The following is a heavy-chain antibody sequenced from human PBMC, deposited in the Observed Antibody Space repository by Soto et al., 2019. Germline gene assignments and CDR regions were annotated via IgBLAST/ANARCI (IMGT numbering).Heavy chain of an antibody. CDR3: AGSVFP. Sequence: QVQLQESGPGLVKPSQTLSLTCTVSGGSISSGGYYWSWIRQHPGKGLEWIGYIYYSGSTYYNPSLKRRGTLSVDTPKNPFSLKVSSVTAADTAVYFCAGSVFPWGQGTLVTVSS. CDR2: IYYSGST. CDR1: GGSISSGGYY. D-gene: IGHD3-10*01. V-gene: IGHV4-31*03. J-gene: IGHJ5*02.